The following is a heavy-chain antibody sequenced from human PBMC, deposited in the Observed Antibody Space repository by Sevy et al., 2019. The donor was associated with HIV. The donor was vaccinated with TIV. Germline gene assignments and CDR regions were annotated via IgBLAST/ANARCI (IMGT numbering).Heavy chain of an antibody. V-gene: IGHV3-7*01. CDR3: VRGGGGGYSYSLDC. Sequence: GGSLRLSCAASGFSFSVYWMSWVRQAPGKGLEWVATLKQDGSEKYYVDSVKGRFTISRDNAKNSLYLQMNSLRAEDRVVYYCVRGGGGGYSYSLDCWGQGTLVTVSS. CDR1: GFSFSVYW. CDR2: LKQDGSEK. J-gene: IGHJ4*02. D-gene: IGHD5-18*01.